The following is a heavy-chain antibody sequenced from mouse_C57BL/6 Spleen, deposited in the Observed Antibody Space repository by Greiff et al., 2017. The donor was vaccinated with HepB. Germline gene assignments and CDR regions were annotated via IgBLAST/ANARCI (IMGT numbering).Heavy chain of an antibody. D-gene: IGHD1-1*01. Sequence: QVQLQQPGAELVRPGSSVKLSCKASGYTFTSYWMHWVKQRPIQGLEWIGNIDPSDSETHYNQKFKDKATLTVDKSSSTAYMQLSSLTSEDSAVYYCARTDYVSSYEYYFDYWGQGTTLTVSS. CDR2: IDPSDSET. J-gene: IGHJ2*01. CDR3: ARTDYVSSYEYYFDY. V-gene: IGHV1-52*01. CDR1: GYTFTSYW.